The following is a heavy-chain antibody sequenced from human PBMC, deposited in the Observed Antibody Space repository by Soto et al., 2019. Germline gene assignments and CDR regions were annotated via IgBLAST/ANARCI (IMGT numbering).Heavy chain of an antibody. CDR3: AKAACGGICYVAD. CDR1: GYTFDDYA. D-gene: IGHD2-15*01. J-gene: IGHJ4*02. V-gene: IGHV3-9*01. CDR2: ISWNRGRI. Sequence: EVQLVESGGGLVQPGRSLRLSCAASGYTFDDYAMHWVRQTPVKGLEWVAGISWNRGRIGYADSVKGRATISRDNAKKSLYVQMNSLRPEDTALYYCAKAACGGICYVADWGQGTLVTVSS.